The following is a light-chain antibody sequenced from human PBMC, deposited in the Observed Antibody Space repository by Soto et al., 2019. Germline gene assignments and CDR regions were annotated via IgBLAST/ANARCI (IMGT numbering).Light chain of an antibody. J-gene: IGKJ4*02. Sequence: DIKMTQSPSTLSASVGDRVTITCRASQSISSWLAWYQQKPGKAPNLLIYEASTLQSGVSSTFSGSGSGTEFTLTISSLQPDDCATYYCQQHNSYPLTLGGGTKVELK. CDR2: EAS. V-gene: IGKV1-5*03. CDR3: QQHNSYPLT. CDR1: QSISSW.